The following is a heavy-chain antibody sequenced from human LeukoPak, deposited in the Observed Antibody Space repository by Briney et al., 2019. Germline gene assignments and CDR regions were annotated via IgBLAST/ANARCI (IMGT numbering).Heavy chain of an antibody. CDR1: GGSFSGYY. D-gene: IGHD2-2*01. CDR2: INHSGST. Sequence: SGTLSLTCAVYGGSFSGYYWSWIRQPPGKGLEWIGEINHSGSTNYNPSLKSRVTISVGTSKNQFSLKLSSVTAADTAVYYCARGLGRIVVVPAATKNNWFDPWGQGTLVTVSS. CDR3: ARGLGRIVVVPAATKNNWFDP. V-gene: IGHV4-34*01. J-gene: IGHJ5*02.